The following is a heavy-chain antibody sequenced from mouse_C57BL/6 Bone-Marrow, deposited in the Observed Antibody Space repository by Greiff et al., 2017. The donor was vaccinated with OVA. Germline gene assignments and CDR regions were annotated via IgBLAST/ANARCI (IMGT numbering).Heavy chain of an antibody. J-gene: IGHJ4*01. V-gene: IGHV1-18*01. CDR1: GYTFTDYN. CDR3: ASAIYYDYDGDYYAMDY. D-gene: IGHD2-4*01. CDR2: INPNNGGT. Sequence: VQLQQSGPELVKPGASVKIPCKASGYTFTDYNMDWVKQSHGKSLEWIGDINPNNGGTIYNQKFKGKATLTVDKSSSTAYMELLSLTSDDTAVYYCASAIYYDYDGDYYAMDYWGQGTSVTVSS.